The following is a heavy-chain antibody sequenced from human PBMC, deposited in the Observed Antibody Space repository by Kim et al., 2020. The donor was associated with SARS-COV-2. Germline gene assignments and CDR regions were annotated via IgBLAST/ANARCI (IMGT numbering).Heavy chain of an antibody. D-gene: IGHD3-22*01. Sequence: YANSVKGRFTISRDKSKNTLYLQMNSLRAKDTAVYYWARGRNYVSSSFVCWGQGALVTDSS. J-gene: IGHJ4*02. CDR3: ARGRNYVSSSFVC. V-gene: IGHV3-33*01.